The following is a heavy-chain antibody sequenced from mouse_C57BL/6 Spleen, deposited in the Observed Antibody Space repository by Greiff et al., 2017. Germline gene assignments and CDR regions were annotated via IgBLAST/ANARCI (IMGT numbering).Heavy chain of an antibody. D-gene: IGHD1-1*01. CDR1: GYTFTDYY. Sequence: VKLMESGAELVRPGASVKLSCKASGYTFTDYYINWVKQRPGQGLEWIARIYPGSGNTYYNEKFKGKATLTAEKSSSTAYMQLSSLTSEDSAVYFCARHLRSAMDYWGQGTSVTVSS. J-gene: IGHJ4*01. V-gene: IGHV1-76*01. CDR2: IYPGSGNT. CDR3: ARHLRSAMDY.